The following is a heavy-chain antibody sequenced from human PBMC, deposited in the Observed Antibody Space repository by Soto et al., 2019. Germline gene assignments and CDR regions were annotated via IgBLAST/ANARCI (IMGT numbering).Heavy chain of an antibody. CDR2: IIPIFGTA. D-gene: IGHD6-19*01. CDR3: ARDLVAGTSWFDP. CDR1: GGTFSSYA. V-gene: IGHV1-69*13. J-gene: IGHJ5*02. Sequence: GASVKVSCKASGGTFSSYAISWVRQAPGQGLEWMGGIIPIFGTANYAQKFQGRVTITADESTSTAYMELSSLRSEDTAVYYCARDLVAGTSWFDPWGQGTLVTVSS.